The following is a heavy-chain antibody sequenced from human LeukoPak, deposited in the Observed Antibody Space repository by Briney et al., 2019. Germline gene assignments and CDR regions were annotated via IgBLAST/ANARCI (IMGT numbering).Heavy chain of an antibody. V-gene: IGHV3-7*01. Sequence: TGESLRLSCVASGFTLSNYWMHWVRQAPGKGLEWVADIKEDGSQTYYVDSVKGRFTVSRDNAKNSVYLQMNSLRAEDTAVYYCAPGTGGQGTLVTVSS. D-gene: IGHD2-8*02. J-gene: IGHJ4*02. CDR3: APGT. CDR2: IKEDGSQT. CDR1: GFTLSNYW.